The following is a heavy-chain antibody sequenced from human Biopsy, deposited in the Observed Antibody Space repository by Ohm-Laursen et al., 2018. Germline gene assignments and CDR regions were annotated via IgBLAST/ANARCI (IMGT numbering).Heavy chain of an antibody. D-gene: IGHD3-22*01. J-gene: IGHJ5*02. CDR2: IIPLFNTA. Sequence: SSVKVSCKASGGTFTNYAISWVRQAPGQGLEWVGGIIPLFNTANYAQKFQGRVTITADKSTTTAYMELSSLRSDDTAVYYCTRGGYYYDSLAYYYWFDPWGQGTLVTVSS. V-gene: IGHV1-69*06. CDR3: TRGGYYYDSLAYYYWFDP. CDR1: GGTFTNYA.